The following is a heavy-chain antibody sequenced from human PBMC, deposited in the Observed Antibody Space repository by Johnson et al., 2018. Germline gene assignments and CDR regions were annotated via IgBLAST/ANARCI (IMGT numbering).Heavy chain of an antibody. Sequence: VQLVESGGGVVQPGRSLRLSCVASGFTFSSFGMHWVRQAPGKGLEWVAVIWYDGSNEYYGDSVKGRFTISRDNSKNKLFLQINSLRAEGTGIYYCVRDQRTHWYVFYYCGQGTPGTVSS. D-gene: IGHD6-13*01. V-gene: IGHV3-33*01. CDR1: GFTFSSFG. CDR2: IWYDGSNE. J-gene: IGHJ4*02. CDR3: VRDQRTHWYVFYY.